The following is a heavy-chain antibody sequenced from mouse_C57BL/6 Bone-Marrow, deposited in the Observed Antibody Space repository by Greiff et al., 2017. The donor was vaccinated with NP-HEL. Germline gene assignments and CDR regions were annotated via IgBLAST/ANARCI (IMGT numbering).Heavy chain of an antibody. CDR1: GYTFTDYY. V-gene: IGHV1-26*01. CDR3: ARGKKNSRFAY. J-gene: IGHJ3*01. Sequence: EVQLQQSGPELVKPGASVKISCKASGYTFTDYYMNWVKQSHGKSLEWIGDINPNNGGTSYNQKFKGKATLTVDKSSSTAYMELRSLTSEDSAVYYCARGKKNSRFAYWGQGTLVTVSA. CDR2: INPNNGGT.